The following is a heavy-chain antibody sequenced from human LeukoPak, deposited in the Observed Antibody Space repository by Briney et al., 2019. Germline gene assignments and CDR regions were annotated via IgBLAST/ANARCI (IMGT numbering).Heavy chain of an antibody. CDR2: IYYSGTT. V-gene: IGHV4-59*12. Sequence: PSETLSLTCTVSGGSISGYYWSWIRQPPGKGLEWIGYIYYSGTTNYIPSLKSRVTISVDTSKNQFSLKLSSVTAADTAVYYCARSYGYGTNFDYWGQGTLVTVPS. CDR1: GGSISGYY. D-gene: IGHD5-18*01. CDR3: ARSYGYGTNFDY. J-gene: IGHJ4*02.